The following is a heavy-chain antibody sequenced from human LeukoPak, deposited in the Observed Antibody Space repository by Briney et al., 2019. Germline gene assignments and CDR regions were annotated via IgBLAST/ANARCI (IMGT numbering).Heavy chain of an antibody. D-gene: IGHD6-19*01. J-gene: IGHJ4*02. Sequence: ASVKVSCKASGYTFTSYAMHWVRQAPGQRLEWMGWINAGNGNTKYSQKFQGRVTITRDTSASTAYMELSSLRSEDTAVYYCARARIAVAGTFDYWCQGTLVTVSS. CDR3: ARARIAVAGTFDY. CDR1: GYTFTSYA. CDR2: INAGNGNT. V-gene: IGHV1-3*01.